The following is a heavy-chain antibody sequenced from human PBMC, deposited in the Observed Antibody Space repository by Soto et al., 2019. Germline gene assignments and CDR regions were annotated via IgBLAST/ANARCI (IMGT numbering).Heavy chain of an antibody. J-gene: IGHJ6*02. V-gene: IGHV3-30-3*01. Sequence: QVQLVESGGGVVQPGRSLRLSCAASGFTFSSYAMHWVRQAPGKGLEWVAVISYDGSNKYYADSVKGRFTISRDNSKNMLYLKMNSLRAEDTAVYYCARDYDYVWGSYRRYYSYGMDVWGQGTTVTVSS. D-gene: IGHD3-16*02. CDR3: ARDYDYVWGSYRRYYSYGMDV. CDR1: GFTFSSYA. CDR2: ISYDGSNK.